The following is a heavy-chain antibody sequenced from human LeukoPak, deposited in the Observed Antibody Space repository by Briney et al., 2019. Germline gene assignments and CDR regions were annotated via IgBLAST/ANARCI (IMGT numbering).Heavy chain of an antibody. CDR1: GFTFSSYE. CDR2: ISSSGSTI. J-gene: IGHJ5*02. D-gene: IGHD4-17*01. CDR3: ARDDYGDWFDP. V-gene: IGHV3-48*03. Sequence: GGSLRLSCAASGFTFSSYEMNWVCQAPGKGLEWVSYISSSGSTIYYADSVKGRSTISRDNAKNSLYLQMNSLRAEDTAVYYCARDDYGDWFDPWGQGTLVTVSS.